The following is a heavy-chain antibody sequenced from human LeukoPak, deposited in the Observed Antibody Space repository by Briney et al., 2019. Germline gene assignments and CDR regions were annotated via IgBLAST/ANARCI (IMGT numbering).Heavy chain of an antibody. Sequence: GGSLRLSCAASGFTFDDYGMSWVRQAPGKGLEWVSGINWNGGSTGYADSVKGRFTISRDNAKNSLYLQMNSLRAEDTALYYCARGQEGYSYGSNYFDYWGQGTLVTVSS. D-gene: IGHD5-18*01. CDR2: INWNGGST. CDR3: ARGQEGYSYGSNYFDY. CDR1: GFTFDDYG. V-gene: IGHV3-20*04. J-gene: IGHJ4*02.